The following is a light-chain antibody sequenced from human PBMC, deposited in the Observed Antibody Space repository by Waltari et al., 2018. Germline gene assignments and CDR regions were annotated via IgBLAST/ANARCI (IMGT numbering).Light chain of an antibody. Sequence: QSALTQPASVSGSPGQSITISCTGTNRDVGSYNHVSWYQQHPGKAPKLMIFEVTKRPSGVPNRFSGSKSGNTASLTISGLQAEDEADYYCCSYAGRITFVVFGGGTKLTVL. J-gene: IGLJ2*01. V-gene: IGLV2-23*02. CDR2: EVT. CDR1: NRDVGSYNH. CDR3: CSYAGRITFVV.